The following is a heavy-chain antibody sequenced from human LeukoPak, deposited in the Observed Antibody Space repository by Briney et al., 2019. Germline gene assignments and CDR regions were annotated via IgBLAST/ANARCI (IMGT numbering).Heavy chain of an antibody. CDR1: GGSINSYY. CDR3: ASSRSSSGWSLIDY. V-gene: IGHV4-59*01. Sequence: SETLSLTCTVSGGSINSYYWSWIRQPPGKGLERVGYIYYSGSTNYKPSLKRRVTISVDTSKNQFSLKVSSVTAADTAVYYCASSRSSSGWSLIDYWGQGALVTVSS. CDR2: IYYSGST. J-gene: IGHJ4*02. D-gene: IGHD6-19*01.